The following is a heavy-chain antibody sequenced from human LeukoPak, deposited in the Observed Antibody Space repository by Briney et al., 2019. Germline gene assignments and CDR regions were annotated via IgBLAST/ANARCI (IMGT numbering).Heavy chain of an antibody. Sequence: QAGGSLRLSCAASGITFSSYCMSWVRQAPGKGLEWVANIKQDGSEKYYVDSAKGRFTISRDNAKNSLYLQMNGLRAADTAVYYSARDLSGDYWGTPDYWGQGTPVTVSS. J-gene: IGHJ4*02. CDR2: IKQDGSEK. CDR1: GITFSSYC. V-gene: IGHV3-7*01. D-gene: IGHD4-17*01. CDR3: ARDLSGDYWGTPDY.